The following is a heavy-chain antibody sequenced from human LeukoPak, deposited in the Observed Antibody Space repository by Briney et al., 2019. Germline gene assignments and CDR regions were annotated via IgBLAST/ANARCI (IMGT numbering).Heavy chain of an antibody. CDR2: MNPTSGKA. D-gene: IGHD3-22*01. J-gene: IGHJ6*02. V-gene: IGHV1-8*01. CDR3: ARDFFDGHGYTFYYYGMDV. Sequence: ASVKVSCKASGYTFTNYDVSWVRQATGQGLEWMGWMNPTSGKAGFAQRFQGRVSMTRNISISTAYMELSSLRSEDTAVYYCARDFFDGHGYTFYYYGMDVWGQGTLVTVSS. CDR1: GYTFTNYD.